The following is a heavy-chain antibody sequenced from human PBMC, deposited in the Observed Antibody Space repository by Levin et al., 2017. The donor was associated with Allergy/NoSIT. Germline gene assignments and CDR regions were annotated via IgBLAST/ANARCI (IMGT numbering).Heavy chain of an antibody. Sequence: PSETLSLTCTVSGGSVSSGNYYWSWIRQPPGKGLEWIGYILYSGTTNYNPSLESRVTISVDTSKNQFSLKLSSVTAADTAMYYCARDYYDSSGYYSILWGQGTLVTVSS. CDR1: GGSVSSGNYY. V-gene: IGHV4-61*01. D-gene: IGHD3-22*01. J-gene: IGHJ4*02. CDR3: ARDYYDSSGYYSIL. CDR2: ILYSGTT.